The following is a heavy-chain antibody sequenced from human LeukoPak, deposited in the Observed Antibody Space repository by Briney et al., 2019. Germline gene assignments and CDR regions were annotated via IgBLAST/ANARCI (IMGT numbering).Heavy chain of an antibody. CDR2: IRSKANSYAT. J-gene: IGHJ6*03. Sequence: GGSLRLSCAASGFTFSGSAMHWVRQASGKGLEWVGRIRSKANSYATAYAASVKGRFTISRDDSKNTAYLQMNSLKTEDTAVYYCTREMQLVRDYYYYYMDVWGKGTTVTVSS. CDR3: TREMQLVRDYYYYYMDV. D-gene: IGHD6-6*01. V-gene: IGHV3-73*01. CDR1: GFTFSGSA.